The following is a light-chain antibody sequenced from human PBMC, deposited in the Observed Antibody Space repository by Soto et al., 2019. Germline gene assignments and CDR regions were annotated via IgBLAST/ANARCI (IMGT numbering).Light chain of an antibody. Sequence: ENVLTQSPGTLSLSPGERATLTCRASQSIIGNKLAWYRQKPGQPPRLLIYNGPHRATGIPDRFSGSGSGTDFTLTISRLEPEDFAVYHCQQYGSLPPTFGQGTRVEIK. CDR2: NGP. CDR1: QSIIGNK. CDR3: QQYGSLPPT. V-gene: IGKV3-20*01. J-gene: IGKJ1*01.